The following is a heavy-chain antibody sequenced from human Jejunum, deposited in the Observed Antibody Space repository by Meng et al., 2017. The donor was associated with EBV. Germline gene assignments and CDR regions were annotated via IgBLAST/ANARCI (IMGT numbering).Heavy chain of an antibody. J-gene: IGHJ4*02. V-gene: IGHV4-4*02. CDR3: VRGGDYCLVY. D-gene: IGHD2-21*02. CDR2: IYYSGST. Sequence: QGQLPVSGPGLLKPSGPLSLTCAVSGDSIDSRNWWSWVRQSPERGLEWIGEIYYSGSTNYNPSLKSRVTILVDRSENHFSLHLSSVTAADTAVYYCVRGGDYCLVYWGQGTLVTVSS. CDR1: GDSIDSRNW.